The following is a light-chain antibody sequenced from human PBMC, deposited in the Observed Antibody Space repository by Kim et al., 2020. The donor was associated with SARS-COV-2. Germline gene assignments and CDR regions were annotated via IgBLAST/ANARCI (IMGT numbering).Light chain of an antibody. Sequence: VFPGEQAPPSCRAVRSFSRNLPWSQQNPGRAPRLLIYGASARATGIPARFSGSGSGTEFTLTISSRQSEDFAVYYCRQYNTWPRTFGQGTKVDI. CDR2: GAS. CDR3: RQYNTWPRT. CDR1: RSFSRN. J-gene: IGKJ1*01. V-gene: IGKV3-15*01.